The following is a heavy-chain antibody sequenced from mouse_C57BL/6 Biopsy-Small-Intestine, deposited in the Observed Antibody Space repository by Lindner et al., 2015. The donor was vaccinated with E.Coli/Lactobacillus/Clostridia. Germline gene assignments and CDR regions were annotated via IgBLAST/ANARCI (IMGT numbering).Heavy chain of an antibody. CDR3: ATGMGHLLTGRLDP. D-gene: IGHD4-1*01. CDR2: IDPNSGDT. V-gene: IGHV1S130*01. Sequence: SVKVSCKASGYTFTTWWLHWVRQAPGQGLEWMGWIDPNSGDTNYAQKFQGRVSMTRDTSISTAYMELSSLRSDDTAVYYCATGMGHLLTGRLDPWGQGTLV. CDR1: GYTFTTWW. J-gene: IGHJ3*01.